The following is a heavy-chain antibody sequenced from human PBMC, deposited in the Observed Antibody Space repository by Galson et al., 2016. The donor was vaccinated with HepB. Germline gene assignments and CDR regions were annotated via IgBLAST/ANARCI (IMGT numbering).Heavy chain of an antibody. V-gene: IGHV3-33*01. Sequence: SLRLSCAASGFTFRSYGMHWVRQAPGKGLEWVAVIWYDGSNKYYAGSVKGRFTISRDNSKNTLYLQMSSLRAEDTAVYYCARDRLPTIPAAPDDAFDVWGQGTLVTVSS. CDR1: GFTFRSYG. CDR2: IWYDGSNK. J-gene: IGHJ3*01. D-gene: IGHD6-13*01. CDR3: ARDRLPTIPAAPDDAFDV.